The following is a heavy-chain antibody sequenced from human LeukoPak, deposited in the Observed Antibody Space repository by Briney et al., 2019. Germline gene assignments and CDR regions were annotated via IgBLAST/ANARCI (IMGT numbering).Heavy chain of an antibody. CDR2: IRYDGSDK. D-gene: IGHD3-10*01. J-gene: IGHJ4*02. CDR3: AKDLLWFGEILPLGY. CDR1: GFTFRSYG. V-gene: IGHV3-30*02. Sequence: PGGSLRLSCVASGFTFRSYGMHWVRQDPGKGPEWVAFIRYDGSDKFYADSVKGRFTISRDDSKNMVFLQMNSLRAEDTALYYCAKDLLWFGEILPLGYWGQGTLVTVSS.